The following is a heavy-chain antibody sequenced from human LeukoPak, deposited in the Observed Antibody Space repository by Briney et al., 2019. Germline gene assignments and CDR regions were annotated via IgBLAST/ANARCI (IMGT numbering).Heavy chain of an antibody. Sequence: SETLSRTCTVSGGAMSSNYGNWIRQRPGKGLKWIGYIYYSGSTNYNPSLKSRVTISVDTSKNQFSLKLSSVTAADTAVYYCARLIGRGYSYAKYYFDYWGQGTLVTVSS. CDR3: ARLIGRGYSYAKYYFDY. CDR2: IYYSGST. J-gene: IGHJ4*02. D-gene: IGHD5-18*01. V-gene: IGHV4-59*08. CDR1: GGAMSSNY.